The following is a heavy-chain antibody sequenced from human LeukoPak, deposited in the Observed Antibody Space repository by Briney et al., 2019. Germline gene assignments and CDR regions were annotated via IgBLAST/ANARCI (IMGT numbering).Heavy chain of an antibody. D-gene: IGHD3-3*01. Sequence: GGSLRLSCAASGFTFSSYAMSWVRQAPGKGLEWVSSISGSGGSTYYADSMRGRFTISRDNSKNTLYLQMNSLRAEDTAIYYCAKEGDFSSGPFDYWGQGTLVTVSS. J-gene: IGHJ4*02. CDR3: AKEGDFSSGPFDY. V-gene: IGHV3-23*01. CDR2: ISGSGGST. CDR1: GFTFSSYA.